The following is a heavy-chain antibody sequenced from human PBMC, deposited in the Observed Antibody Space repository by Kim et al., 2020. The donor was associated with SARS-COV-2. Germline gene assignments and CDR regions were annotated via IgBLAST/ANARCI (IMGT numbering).Heavy chain of an antibody. CDR2: IYYSGST. Sequence: SETLSLTCTVSGGSISSGGYYWSWIRQHPGKGLEWIGYIYYSGSTYYNPSLKSRVTISVDTSKNQFSLKLSSVTAADTAVYYCARHLSSSWSSRYYYYGMDVWGQGTTVTVSS. D-gene: IGHD6-13*01. CDR3: ARHLSSSWSSRYYYYGMDV. J-gene: IGHJ6*02. V-gene: IGHV4-31*03. CDR1: GGSISSGGYY.